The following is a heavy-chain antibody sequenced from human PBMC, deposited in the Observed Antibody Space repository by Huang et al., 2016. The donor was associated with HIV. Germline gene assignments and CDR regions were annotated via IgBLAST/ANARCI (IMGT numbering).Heavy chain of an antibody. CDR2: ISGTSSNI. Sequence: EVQLVESGGALVQPGGSLKLSCVVSGFDFSKYSMNWVRQGPGKGLEWVSYISGTSSNIYYADSVKGRFTISRDNAKNSVFLQMRSLRAEDTALYYCARTEMEYYYGSSGYYPDYWGQGTQVTVSS. V-gene: IGHV3-48*01. D-gene: IGHD3-22*01. J-gene: IGHJ4*02. CDR1: GFDFSKYS. CDR3: ARTEMEYYYGSSGYYPDY.